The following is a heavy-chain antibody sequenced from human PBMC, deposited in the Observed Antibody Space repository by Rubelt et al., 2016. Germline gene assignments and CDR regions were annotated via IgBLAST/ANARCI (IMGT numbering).Heavy chain of an antibody. J-gene: IGHJ6*02. CDR1: GGSFSGYY. CDR2: INHSGST. Sequence: QVQLQQWGAGLLKPSETLSLTCAVYGGSFSGYYWSWIRQPPGKGLGWIGEINHSGSTNYNPALNSRVTIAVDTSKIRVSLKLGAVTAADTAVYYCARVVVPAASYGMDVWGQGTTVTVSS. V-gene: IGHV4-34*01. D-gene: IGHD2-2*01. CDR3: ARVVVPAASYGMDV.